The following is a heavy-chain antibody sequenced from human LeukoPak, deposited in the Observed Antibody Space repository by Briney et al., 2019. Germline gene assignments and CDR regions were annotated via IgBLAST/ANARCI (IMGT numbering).Heavy chain of an antibody. CDR3: AKRGVVIRVILVGFHKEAYYFDS. J-gene: IGHJ4*02. D-gene: IGHD3-22*01. Sequence: SGGSLRLSCAVSGITLSNYGMSWVRQAPGKGLEWVAGISDSGGTTSYADSVKGRFSISRGNPKNTLYLQMNSLRAEDTAVYFCAKRGVVIRVILVGFHKEAYYFDSWGQGALVTVSS. CDR2: ISDSGGTT. CDR1: GITLSNYG. V-gene: IGHV3-23*01.